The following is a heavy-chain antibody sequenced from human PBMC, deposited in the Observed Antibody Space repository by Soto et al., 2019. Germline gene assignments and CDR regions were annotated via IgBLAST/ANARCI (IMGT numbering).Heavy chain of an antibody. V-gene: IGHV4-31*03. CDR3: ARAAHYGSPFRRFDP. Sequence: PSDTLSLTCTVSGGSISSGGYYWSWIRQHPGKGLEWIGYIYYSGSTYYNPSLKSRVTISVDTSKNQFSLKLSSVTAADTAVYYCARAAHYGSPFRRFDPWGQGTLVTVSS. J-gene: IGHJ5*02. D-gene: IGHD6-13*01. CDR1: GGSISSGGYY. CDR2: IYYSGST.